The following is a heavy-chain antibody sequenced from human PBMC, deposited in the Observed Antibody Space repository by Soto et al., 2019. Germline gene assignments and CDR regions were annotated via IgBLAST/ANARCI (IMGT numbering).Heavy chain of an antibody. V-gene: IGHV3-33*01. CDR2: IWYDGITK. CDR3: MRDEDRTSNLNWYDP. Sequence: GGSLRLSCEVSGFSLSIYGMHWVRQAPGKGLEWVAVIWYDGITKNYADSVKGRFTISRDSSKNTVYLQMASLKVEDTAVYYCMRDEDRTSNLNWYDPWGKGVMVTVS. D-gene: IGHD2-2*01. CDR1: GFSLSIYG. J-gene: IGHJ5*02.